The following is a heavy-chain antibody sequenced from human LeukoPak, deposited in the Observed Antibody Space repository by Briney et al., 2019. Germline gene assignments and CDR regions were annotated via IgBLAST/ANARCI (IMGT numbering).Heavy chain of an antibody. CDR2: INPIFGTA. CDR1: GGTFSSYA. CDR3: ARSGCSSTSCYGGGTDY. V-gene: IGHV1-69*05. J-gene: IGHJ4*02. Sequence: ASVKVSCKASGGTFSSYAISWVRQAPGQGLEWMGGINPIFGTANYAQKFQGRVTITTDESTSTAYMELSSLRSEDTAVDYCARSGCSSTSCYGGGTDYWGQGTLVTVSS. D-gene: IGHD2-2*01.